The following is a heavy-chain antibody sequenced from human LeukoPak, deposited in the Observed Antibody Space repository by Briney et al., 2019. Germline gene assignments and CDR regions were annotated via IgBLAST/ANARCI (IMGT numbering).Heavy chain of an antibody. CDR3: ARQTGSGLFTLP. D-gene: IGHD3/OR15-3a*01. CDR2: IYYSGST. J-gene: IGHJ4*02. V-gene: IGHV4-59*08. CDR1: GGSFSGYY. Sequence: SETLSLTCAVYGGSFSGYYWSWIRQPPGKGLEWIGYIYYSGSTNYNPSLKSRVTISVDTSKNQFSLKLTSVTAADTAVYYCARQTGSGLFTLPGGQGTLVTVSS.